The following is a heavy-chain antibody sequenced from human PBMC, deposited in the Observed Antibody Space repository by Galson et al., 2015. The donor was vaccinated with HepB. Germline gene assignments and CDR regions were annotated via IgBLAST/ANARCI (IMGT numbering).Heavy chain of an antibody. D-gene: IGHD3-22*01. Sequence: PGKGLEWIGYIYYSGSTNYNPSLKSRVTISVDTSKNQFSLKLGSVTAADTAVYYCARGGHYYYDSSDYSDWGQGTLVTVSS. J-gene: IGHJ4*02. V-gene: IGHV4-59*01. CDR3: ARGGHYYYDSSDYSD. CDR2: IYYSGST.